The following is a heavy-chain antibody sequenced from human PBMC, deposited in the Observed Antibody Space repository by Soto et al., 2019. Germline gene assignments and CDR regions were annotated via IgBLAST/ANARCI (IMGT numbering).Heavy chain of an antibody. V-gene: IGHV3-48*02. D-gene: IGHD6-13*01. CDR2: ISSSSSTI. CDR3: ARERDSSSWYHDTEPWRYYAFDI. J-gene: IGHJ3*02. CDR1: GFTFSSYS. Sequence: GGSLRLSCAASGFTFSSYSMNWVRQAPGKGLEWVSYISSSSSTIYYADSVKGRFTISRDNAKNSLYLQMNSLRDEDTAVYYCARERDSSSWYHDTEPWRYYAFDIWGQGTMVTVSS.